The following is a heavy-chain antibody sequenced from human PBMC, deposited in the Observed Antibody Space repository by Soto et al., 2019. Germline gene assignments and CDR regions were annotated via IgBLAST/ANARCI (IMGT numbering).Heavy chain of an antibody. Sequence: PSETLSLTCTVSGGSMNSYYWNWIRQPPGKGLEWIGYIFYSGSTKYSPSLKSRVTISIDTSKKQISLKLSSVTAADTAVYYCAIGCYHDSGTYYARENWFDPWGQGTLVTVSS. D-gene: IGHD3-10*01. CDR1: GGSMNSYY. J-gene: IGHJ5*02. CDR3: AIGCYHDSGTYYARENWFDP. CDR2: IFYSGST. V-gene: IGHV4-59*08.